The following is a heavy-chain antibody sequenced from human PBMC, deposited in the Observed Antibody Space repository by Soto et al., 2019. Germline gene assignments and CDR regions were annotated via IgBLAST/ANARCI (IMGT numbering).Heavy chain of an antibody. J-gene: IGHJ4*02. Sequence: SETLSLTCAVYGGSFSGYYWSWIRQPPGKGLEWIGEINHSGSTNYNPSLKSRVTISVDTSKNQFSLKLSSVTAADTAVYYCARVVRDLPHRLNKYCSGGSCYSRYFDYWGQGTLVTVSS. CDR1: GGSFSGYY. D-gene: IGHD2-15*01. CDR3: ARVVRDLPHRLNKYCSGGSCYSRYFDY. V-gene: IGHV4-34*01. CDR2: INHSGST.